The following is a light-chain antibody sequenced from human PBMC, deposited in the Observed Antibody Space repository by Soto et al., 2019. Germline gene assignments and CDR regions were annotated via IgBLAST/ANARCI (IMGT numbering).Light chain of an antibody. CDR3: QQYGSSPPT. Sequence: EIVLTQSPGTLSLSPGERATLSCRASQTLSRNHLGWYLAWYQQTPGQIPRLLIYGTSFRATGIPDRFSGVGSGTDFTLTISRLEPEDFAVYYCQQYGSSPPTFGQGTKVEIK. J-gene: IGKJ1*01. CDR1: QTLSRNHLGWY. V-gene: IGKV3-20*01. CDR2: GTS.